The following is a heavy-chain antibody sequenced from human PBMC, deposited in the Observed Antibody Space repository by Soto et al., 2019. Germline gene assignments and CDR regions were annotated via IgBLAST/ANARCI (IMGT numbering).Heavy chain of an antibody. CDR2: IKDDGSQT. Sequence: EVKLEESGGGLVQTGGSLRLSCAVSGFTFSGYWMRWVRQSPGRGLEGVANIKDDGSQTYYVGSVRGRFTISRDNGQNSLYLHTNSLRVEDTAVYYCATAVRGSAWSYWGQGTLVTVSS. V-gene: IGHV3-7*01. D-gene: IGHD6-19*01. CDR3: ATAVRGSAWSY. CDR1: GFTFSGYW. J-gene: IGHJ4*02.